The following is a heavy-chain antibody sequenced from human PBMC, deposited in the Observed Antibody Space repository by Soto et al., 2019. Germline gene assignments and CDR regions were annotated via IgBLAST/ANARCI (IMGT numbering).Heavy chain of an antibody. CDR1: GGSISSSSYY. V-gene: IGHV4-39*01. Sequence: SETLSLTCTVSGGSISSSSYYWGWIRQPPGKGLEWIGSIYYSGSTYYNPSLKSRVTISVDTSKNQFSLKLSSVTAADTAVYYCASSTMIVDFSVSDYWGQGTLVTVSS. D-gene: IGHD3-22*01. CDR2: IYYSGST. CDR3: ASSTMIVDFSVSDY. J-gene: IGHJ4*02.